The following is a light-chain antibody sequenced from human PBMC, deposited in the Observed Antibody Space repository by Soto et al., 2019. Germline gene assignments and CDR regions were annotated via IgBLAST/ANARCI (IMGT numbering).Light chain of an antibody. V-gene: IGKV3-11*01. CDR3: QQRSNWWT. CDR2: DAS. Sequence: EIVLTQSPATLSLSPGERATLSCRASQSVSSYLAWYQQKPGQAPRLLIYDASNMATGIPARFSGSGSGTDFTLTISSLEPDGFAVYYCQQRSNWWTFGQGTKVEIK. CDR1: QSVSSY. J-gene: IGKJ1*01.